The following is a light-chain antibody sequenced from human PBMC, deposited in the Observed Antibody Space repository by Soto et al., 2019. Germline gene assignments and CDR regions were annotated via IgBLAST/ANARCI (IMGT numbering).Light chain of an antibody. CDR1: QSGSNN. V-gene: IGKV3-15*01. J-gene: IGKJ4*01. Sequence: EIVMTQSPAILYVSRGESATLSCRARQSGSNNLAWYQHNSGQAPRLLIYGASARSTGIAARFSGSGSGTEFTLISSSLQSEGFAVYYCQQYNNWPLTLGGGNKVELK. CDR3: QQYNNWPLT. CDR2: GAS.